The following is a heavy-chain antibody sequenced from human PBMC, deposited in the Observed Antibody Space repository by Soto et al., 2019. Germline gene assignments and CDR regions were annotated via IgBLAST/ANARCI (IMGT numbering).Heavy chain of an antibody. CDR3: ARGRFNAFGI. J-gene: IGHJ3*02. CDR1: GDSVSSNSVA. Sequence: SQTLSLTCAISGDSVSSNSVAWNWIRQSPSRGLEWLGRTYYRSKWYNDYGVTVKGRITTNPDTSKNQFSLQLNSVTPEDTAVYYCARGRFNAFGIWGQGTMVTVSS. V-gene: IGHV6-1*01. D-gene: IGHD3-3*01. CDR2: TYYRSKWYN.